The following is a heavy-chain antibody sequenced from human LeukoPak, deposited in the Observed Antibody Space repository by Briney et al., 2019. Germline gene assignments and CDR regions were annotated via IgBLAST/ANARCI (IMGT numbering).Heavy chain of an antibody. J-gene: IGHJ3*01. CDR2: ISSSGRTI. Sequence: PGGSLRLSCAASGFTFSDYYMSWIRQAPGKGLEWVSYISSSGRTIYYADSVKGRFTISRDNAKNSLYLQMNSLRVEDTAVYYCAREPHDSSGYPTGWGQGTMVTVSS. CDR3: AREPHDSSGYPTG. CDR1: GFTFSDYY. V-gene: IGHV3-11*04. D-gene: IGHD3-22*01.